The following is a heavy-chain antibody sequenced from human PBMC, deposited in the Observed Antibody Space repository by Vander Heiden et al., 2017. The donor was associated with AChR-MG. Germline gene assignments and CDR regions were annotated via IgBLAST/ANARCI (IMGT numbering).Heavy chain of an antibody. J-gene: IGHJ4*02. CDR1: GGSISSSSYY. Sequence: QLQLQESGPGLVKPSETLSLTCTVSGGSISSSSYYWGWIRHPPGKGLDWIGSIYYSWSAYYNPPLKSRVTISVDTSKNQFSLKLSSVTAADTAVYYCASGSGGSCLDYWGQGTLVTVAS. CDR3: ASGSGGSCLDY. D-gene: IGHD2-15*01. V-gene: IGHV4-39*01. CDR2: IYYSWSA.